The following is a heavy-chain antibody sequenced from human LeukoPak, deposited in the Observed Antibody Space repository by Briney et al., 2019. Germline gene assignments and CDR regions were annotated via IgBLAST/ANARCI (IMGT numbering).Heavy chain of an antibody. J-gene: IGHJ4*02. D-gene: IGHD3-10*01. CDR1: GFTFGDYA. Sequence: GGSLRLSCTTSGFTFGDYAMSWVRQAPGKGLEWVGFIRSQAYGGTSDYAASVKGRFTISRDDSKSIAYLQMNSLKTEDTAVYHCTRVLPWFGVIIGQFDYWGQGTLVTVSS. CDR3: TRVLPWFGVIIGQFDY. V-gene: IGHV3-49*04. CDR2: IRSQAYGGTS.